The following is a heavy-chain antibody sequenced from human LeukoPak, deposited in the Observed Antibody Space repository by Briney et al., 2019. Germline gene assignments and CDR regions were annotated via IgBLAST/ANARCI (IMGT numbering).Heavy chain of an antibody. CDR3: ARHTSYYYDSSGYPESWFDP. V-gene: IGHV4-39*01. D-gene: IGHD3-22*01. Sequence: PSETLSLTCTVSGGSISSSSYYWGWIRQPPGKGLEWIGSIYYSGSTYYNPSLKSRDTISVDTSKNQFSLKLSSVTAADTAVYYCARHTSYYYDSSGYPESWFDPWGQGTLVTVSS. CDR2: IYYSGST. CDR1: GGSISSSSYY. J-gene: IGHJ5*02.